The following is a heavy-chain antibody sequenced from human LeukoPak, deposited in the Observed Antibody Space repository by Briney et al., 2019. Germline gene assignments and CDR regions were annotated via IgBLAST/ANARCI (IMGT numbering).Heavy chain of an antibody. D-gene: IGHD1-26*01. CDR3: ARLAGAGSSGFDY. V-gene: IGHV3-9*01. J-gene: IGHJ4*02. Sequence: GGSLRLSCAASGFTFDDYAMHWVRQAPGKGLEWVSGISWNSGSIGYADSVKGRFTISRDNAKNSLYLHMSSLRAEDTAVYYCARLAGAGSSGFDYWGQGTLVTVSS. CDR2: ISWNSGSI. CDR1: GFTFDDYA.